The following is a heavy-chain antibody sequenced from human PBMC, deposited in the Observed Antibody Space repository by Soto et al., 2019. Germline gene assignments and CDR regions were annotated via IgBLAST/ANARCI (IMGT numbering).Heavy chain of an antibody. V-gene: IGHV4-31*03. Sequence: PSETLSLTCTVSGGSISSGGYYWSWIRQHPGKGLEWIGYIYYSGSTYYNPSLKSRVTISVDTSKNQFSLKLSSVTAADTAVYYCARGRQRGSGSYRDYFDYWGQGSLVTVSS. CDR3: ARGRQRGSGSYRDYFDY. CDR2: IYYSGST. D-gene: IGHD3-10*01. J-gene: IGHJ4*02. CDR1: GGSISSGGYY.